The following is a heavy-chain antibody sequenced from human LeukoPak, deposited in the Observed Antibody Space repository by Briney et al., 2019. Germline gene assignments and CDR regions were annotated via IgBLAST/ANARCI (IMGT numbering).Heavy chain of an antibody. CDR3: AREFKVSNWKDGSRLSN. CDR2: INPNSGGT. Sequence: GAAVKDSFMASGYTFLYHYSHWVGQAPGQGLEWMGWINPNSGGTNYAQSFQDRVTMTRDTSISTAYMEFRRLRSDGTAVYYCAREFKVSNWKDGSRLSNWGQGTPVTVSS. D-gene: IGHD1-1*01. V-gene: IGHV1-2*02. CDR1: GYTFLYHY. J-gene: IGHJ4*02.